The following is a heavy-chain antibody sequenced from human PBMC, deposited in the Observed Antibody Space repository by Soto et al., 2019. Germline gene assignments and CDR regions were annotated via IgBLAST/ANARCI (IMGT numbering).Heavy chain of an antibody. D-gene: IGHD3-10*02. CDR3: ARSVVRGVIITPYYFDY. CDR1: GGYICSSNW. V-gene: IGHV4-4*02. Sequence: SETLSLTCPVSGGYICSSNWWSWVRQTPGKGLEWIGEIYHSGSTNYNPSLKSRVTISVDKSKNQFSLKLSSVTAADTAVYYCARSVVRGVIITPYYFDYWGQGTLVTVSS. J-gene: IGHJ4*02. CDR2: IYHSGST.